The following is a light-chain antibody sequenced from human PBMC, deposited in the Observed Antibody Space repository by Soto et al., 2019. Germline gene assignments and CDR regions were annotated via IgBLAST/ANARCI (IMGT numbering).Light chain of an antibody. CDR1: SSDVGGYNY. J-gene: IGLJ2*01. CDR3: SSYTSSSPLL. CDR2: DVS. V-gene: IGLV2-14*01. Sequence: QSVLTQPASVSGSPGQSITISCTGTSSDVGGYNYVSWYQQHPGKAPKLMIYDVSNRPSGVSNRFSGSKSGNTASLTISGLQAEDEADYYCSSYTSSSPLLFGGGTKVPAL.